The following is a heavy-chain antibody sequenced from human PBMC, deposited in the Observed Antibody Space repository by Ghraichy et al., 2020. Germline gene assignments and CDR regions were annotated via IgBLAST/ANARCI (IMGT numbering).Heavy chain of an antibody. V-gene: IGHV4-34*01. CDR3: AGGCAIXARPYWRXGWFDP. Sequence: SETLSLTRAVYGXSFSGYYWSXIRQPPXKGLEXXXEINHSXSTNYNPSLKCRVTISVDTAKNQFSLKLSPVTPADTAVYFCAGGCAIXARPYWRXGWFDPWGQXTLVTVXS. CDR1: GXSFSGYY. CDR2: INHSXST. J-gene: IGHJ5*02. D-gene: IGHD2-2*02.